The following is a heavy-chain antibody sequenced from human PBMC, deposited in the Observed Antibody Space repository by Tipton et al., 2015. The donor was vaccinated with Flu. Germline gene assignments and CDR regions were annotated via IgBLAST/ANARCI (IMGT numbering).Heavy chain of an antibody. CDR3: ARIDLEKDDAFDI. D-gene: IGHD3-3*01. V-gene: IGHV4-59*01. Sequence: TLSLTCTVSGGYINDYYWSWIRQPPGKGLEWIGYIYYSGSTNYNPSLKSRVTISVDTSKNQFSLKLSSVTAADTAVYYCARIDLEKDDAFDIWGQGTMVTVSS. J-gene: IGHJ3*02. CDR2: IYYSGST. CDR1: GGYINDYY.